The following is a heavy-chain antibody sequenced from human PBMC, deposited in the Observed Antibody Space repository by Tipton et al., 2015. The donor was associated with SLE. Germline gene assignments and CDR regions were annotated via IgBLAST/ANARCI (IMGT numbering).Heavy chain of an antibody. CDR1: GGSISSSPYY. CDR3: ARGDVVATLN. V-gene: IGHV4-39*07. J-gene: IGHJ4*02. Sequence: SLTCTVSGGSISSSPYYWGWIRQPPGKGLEWIGSFYSSGSTFYNPSLKSRVTISVDTSKNQFSLKLTSVTAADTAVYYCARGDVVATLNWGQGTLVTVSS. CDR2: FYSSGST. D-gene: IGHD5-12*01.